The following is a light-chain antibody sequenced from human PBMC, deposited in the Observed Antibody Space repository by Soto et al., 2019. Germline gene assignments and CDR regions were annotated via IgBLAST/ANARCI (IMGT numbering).Light chain of an antibody. V-gene: IGKV1-5*01. CDR3: QEYNSFSYT. Sequence: DIPMTQFPSTLSASVGDRVTITCRASQSLSSLLAWYQQKPGKVPRLLIYDASSLESGVPSRFSGSGSGTEFTLTISSLQPDDFATYYCQEYNSFSYTFGQGTRLEI. CDR2: DAS. CDR1: QSLSSL. J-gene: IGKJ2*01.